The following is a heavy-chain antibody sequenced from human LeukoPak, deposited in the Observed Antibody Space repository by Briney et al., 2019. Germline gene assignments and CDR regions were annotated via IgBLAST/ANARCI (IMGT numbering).Heavy chain of an antibody. Sequence: PSETLSLTCSVSGVSISSSNSYWGWIRQPPGKGLEWIGSIYYTGNTYYNPSLKSRVTMLLGPSENQFSLRLSSVTAADTAVYYCARSTVSLYFYHMDVWGEGTTVTISS. D-gene: IGHD4-17*01. CDR1: GVSISSSNSY. CDR2: IYYTGNT. CDR3: ARSTVSLYFYHMDV. V-gene: IGHV4-39*07. J-gene: IGHJ6*03.